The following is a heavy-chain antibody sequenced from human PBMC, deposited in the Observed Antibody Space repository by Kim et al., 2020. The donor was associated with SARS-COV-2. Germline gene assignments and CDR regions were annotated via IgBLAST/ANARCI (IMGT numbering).Heavy chain of an antibody. J-gene: IGHJ5*02. CDR3: AKNFIGYYGSGSYSDWFDP. V-gene: IGHV3-23*01. D-gene: IGHD3-10*01. CDR2: ISNSGDT. CDR1: GFIFSSYA. Sequence: GGSLRLSCAASGFIFSSYAMSWVRQAPGKGLEWVSRISNSGDTYYADSVKGRFTISRDNSKNTLYLQMSSLRAEDTAVYYCAKNFIGYYGSGSYSDWFDPWGQGTLVTVSS.